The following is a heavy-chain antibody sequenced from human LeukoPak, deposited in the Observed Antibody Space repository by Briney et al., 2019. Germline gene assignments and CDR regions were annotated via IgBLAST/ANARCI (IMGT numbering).Heavy chain of an antibody. J-gene: IGHJ4*02. CDR3: AKGTVTGYLPQYYFDY. CDR2: ILGSGGST. CDR1: GFTFSNYA. Sequence: GGSLRLSCAASGFTFSNYAMSWVRQAPGKGLEWVSAILGSGGSTYYADSVKGRFTISRDNSKNTLYLQMNSLRAEDTAVYYCAKGTVTGYLPQYYFDYWGQGTLVTVSS. D-gene: IGHD3-9*01. V-gene: IGHV3-23*01.